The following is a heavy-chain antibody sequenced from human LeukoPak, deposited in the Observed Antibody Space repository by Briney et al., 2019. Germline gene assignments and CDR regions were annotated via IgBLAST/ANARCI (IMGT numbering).Heavy chain of an antibody. CDR3: TTLVSYSSSSWWYYYYYMDV. CDR1: GFTFSSYS. J-gene: IGHJ6*03. D-gene: IGHD6-6*01. Sequence: GGSLRLSCAASGFTFSSYSMNWVRQAPGKGLEWVGRIKSKTDGGTTDYAAPVKGRFTISRDDSKNTLYLQMNSLKTEDTAVYYCTTLVSYSSSSWWYYYYYMDVWGKGTTVTVSS. CDR2: IKSKTDGGTT. V-gene: IGHV3-15*01.